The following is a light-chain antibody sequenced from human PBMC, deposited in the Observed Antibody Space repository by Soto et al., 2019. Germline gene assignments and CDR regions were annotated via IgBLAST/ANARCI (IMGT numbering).Light chain of an antibody. CDR3: QQYNNWSRIT. CDR1: QSVSSN. Sequence: EIVMTQSPATLSVSPGERATLSCRASQSVSSNLAWYQQKPGQAPRLLIYGASTRATGIPARFSGSGSGEQFTLTIGSLESEDFAVYYCQQYNNWSRITFGQGTRLEIK. CDR2: GAS. J-gene: IGKJ5*01. V-gene: IGKV3-15*01.